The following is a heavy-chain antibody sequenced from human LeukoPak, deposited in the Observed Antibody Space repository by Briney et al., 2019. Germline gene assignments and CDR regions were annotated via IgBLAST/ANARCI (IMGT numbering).Heavy chain of an antibody. CDR1: GGTFSSYA. D-gene: IGHD3-22*01. Sequence: SVKVSCKASGGTFSSYAISWVRQAPGQGLEWMGGIIPIFGTANYAQKFQGRVTITADESTSTAYMELSSLRSEDTAVYYCARDQGPYYYDSSGSGFDPWGQGTLVIVSS. V-gene: IGHV1-69*13. CDR3: ARDQGPYYYDSSGSGFDP. CDR2: IIPIFGTA. J-gene: IGHJ5*02.